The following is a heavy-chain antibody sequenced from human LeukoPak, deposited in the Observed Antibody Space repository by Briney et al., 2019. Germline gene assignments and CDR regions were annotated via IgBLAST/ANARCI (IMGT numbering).Heavy chain of an antibody. Sequence: PGGSLRLSCAASGFTFSSYGMHWVRQAPGKGLEWVAFIRYDGSNKYYADSVKGRFTISRDNSKNTLYLQMNSLRAEDTAVYYCAIDYYYGSGSYYSAWGQGTLVTVSS. J-gene: IGHJ5*02. CDR3: AIDYYYGSGSYYSA. CDR2: IRYDGSNK. V-gene: IGHV3-30*02. CDR1: GFTFSSYG. D-gene: IGHD3-10*01.